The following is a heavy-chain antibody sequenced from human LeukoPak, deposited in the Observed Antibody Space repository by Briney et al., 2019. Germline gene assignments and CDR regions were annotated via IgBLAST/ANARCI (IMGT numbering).Heavy chain of an antibody. CDR2: IWYDGVNK. CDR1: GFAFSSYG. D-gene: IGHD5-12*01. J-gene: IGHJ4*02. CDR3: AREGIVATLDY. Sequence: GGSLRLSCAASGFAFSSYGMHWVRQAPGKGLEWVAVIWYDGVNKYYADSVKGRFTISRDMPKNTLYLQMNSLRAEDTAVYYCAREGIVATLDYWGQGTLVTVSS. V-gene: IGHV3-33*08.